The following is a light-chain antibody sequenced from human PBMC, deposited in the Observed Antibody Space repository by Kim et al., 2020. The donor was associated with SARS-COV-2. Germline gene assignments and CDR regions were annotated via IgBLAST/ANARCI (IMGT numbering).Light chain of an antibody. CDR1: QTVSSS. CDR3: QQRSNWRWT. V-gene: IGKV3-11*01. CDR2: DTS. Sequence: ETVLTQSPATLSLSPGERATLSCRASQTVSSSLAWYQQKPGQAPRLFIYDTSERATGIPTRLSGSGSGTDFTLTISSLEPEDFAVYYCQQRSNWRWTFGQGTKVDIK. J-gene: IGKJ1*01.